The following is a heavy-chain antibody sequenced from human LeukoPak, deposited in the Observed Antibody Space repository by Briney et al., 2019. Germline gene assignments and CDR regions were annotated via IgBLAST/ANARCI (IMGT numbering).Heavy chain of an antibody. V-gene: IGHV5-51*01. D-gene: IGHD6-19*01. CDR3: ARVPDSTGWQYYFDS. CDR2: IYPGDSDT. Sequence: GESLKISCKGSGSSFTSYWIAWVRQMPGKGLEWMGIIYPGDSDTRYSPSFQGQVTISADKSISTAYLQWSSLKASDTAVYYCARVPDSTGWQYYFDSWGQGTLVTVSS. CDR1: GSSFTSYW. J-gene: IGHJ4*02.